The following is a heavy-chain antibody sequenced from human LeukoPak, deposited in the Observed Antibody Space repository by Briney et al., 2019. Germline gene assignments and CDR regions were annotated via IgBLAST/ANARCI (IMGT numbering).Heavy chain of an antibody. Sequence: PSETLSLTCTVSGYSISSGYYWGRIRQPPGKGLEWIGSIYHSGSTYYNPSLKSRVTISVDTSKNQFSLKLSSVTAADTAVYYCARALRAFCDYWGQGTLVTVSS. CDR3: ARALRAFCDY. CDR1: GYSISSGYY. V-gene: IGHV4-38-2*02. CDR2: IYHSGST. D-gene: IGHD3-10*01. J-gene: IGHJ4*02.